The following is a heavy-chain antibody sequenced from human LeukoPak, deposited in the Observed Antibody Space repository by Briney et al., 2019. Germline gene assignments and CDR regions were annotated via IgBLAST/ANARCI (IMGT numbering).Heavy chain of an antibody. CDR2: MNPNRGNT. Sequence: ASVKVSCKASGYTFTSYDINWVRQATGQGLEWMGWMNPNRGNTGYAQKLQGRVTMTRNTSISTAYMELSSLRSEDTAVYYCARGPVPAAPYYYYYYYMDVWGKGTTVTISS. V-gene: IGHV1-8*01. CDR3: ARGPVPAAPYYYYYYYMDV. J-gene: IGHJ6*03. D-gene: IGHD2-2*01. CDR1: GYTFTSYD.